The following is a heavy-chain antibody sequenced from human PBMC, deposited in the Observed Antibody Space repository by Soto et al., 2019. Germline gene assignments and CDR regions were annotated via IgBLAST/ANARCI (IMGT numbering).Heavy chain of an antibody. V-gene: IGHV4-34*01. D-gene: IGHD2-2*01. CDR3: ARDRGVVLVPAASHYYYYGMDV. CDR2: INHSGST. J-gene: IGHJ6*02. Sequence: SETLSLTCAVYGGSFSDYYWSWIRQPPGKGLEWIGEINHSGSTNYHPSLKSRVSISVDTSKNQFSLKLSSVTAADTAVYYCARDRGVVLVPAASHYYYYGMDVWGQGTTVT. CDR1: GGSFSDYY.